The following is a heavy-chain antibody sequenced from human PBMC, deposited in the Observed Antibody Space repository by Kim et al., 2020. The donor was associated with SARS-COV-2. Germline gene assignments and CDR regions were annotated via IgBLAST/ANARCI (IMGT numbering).Heavy chain of an antibody. V-gene: IGHV1-69*06. CDR3: ARVGRVKDRDSSSVQPGSVDYDGMDV. J-gene: IGHJ6*02. Sequence: SVKVSCKASGGTFSSYAISWVRQAPGQGLEWMGGIIPIFGTANYAQKFQGRVTITADKSTSTAYMELSSLRSEDTAVYYCARVGRVKDRDSSSVQPGSVDYDGMDVWGQGTTVTVSS. D-gene: IGHD1-1*01. CDR1: GGTFSSYA. CDR2: IIPIFGTA.